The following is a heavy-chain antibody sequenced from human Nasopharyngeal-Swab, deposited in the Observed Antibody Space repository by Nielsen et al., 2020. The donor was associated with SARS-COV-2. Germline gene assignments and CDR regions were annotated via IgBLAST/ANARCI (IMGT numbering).Heavy chain of an antibody. CDR3: TTDLGSSGFDY. CDR2: IKSKTDGGTT. D-gene: IGHD7-27*01. Sequence: WIRQPPGKGLEWGGRIKSKTDGGTTDYAAPVKGRFTISRDDSKNTLYLQMNSLKTEDTAVYYCTTDLGSSGFDYWGQGTLVTVSS. J-gene: IGHJ4*02. V-gene: IGHV3-15*07.